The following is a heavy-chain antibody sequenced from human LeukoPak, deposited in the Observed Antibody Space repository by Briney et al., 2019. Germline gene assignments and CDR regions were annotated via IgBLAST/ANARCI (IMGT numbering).Heavy chain of an antibody. CDR3: ARGSYGSGSPHYDY. CDR2: IIPIFGTA. CDR1: GYIFSHYA. D-gene: IGHD3-10*01. Sequence: GATVKVSCKASGYIFSHYAMNWVRQAPGQGFEWMGGIIPIFGTANYAQKFLGRVTVTADESTSTAYMDLSSLRSEDTAVYYCARGSYGSGSPHYDYWGQGTLVTVSS. V-gene: IGHV1-69*13. J-gene: IGHJ4*02.